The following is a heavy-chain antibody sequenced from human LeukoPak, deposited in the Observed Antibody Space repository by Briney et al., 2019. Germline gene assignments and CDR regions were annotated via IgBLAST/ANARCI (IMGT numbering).Heavy chain of an antibody. Sequence: PGGSLRLSCAASGFTFSSYAMSWVRQAPGKGLEWVSAISGSGGSTYYADSVKGRLTISRDNSKNTLYLQMNSLRAEDTAVYYCAKDLLGIYYDFWSGYYSEPEYFQHWGQGTLVTVSS. V-gene: IGHV3-23*01. CDR1: GFTFSSYA. J-gene: IGHJ1*01. CDR2: ISGSGGST. CDR3: AKDLLGIYYDFWSGYYSEPEYFQH. D-gene: IGHD3-3*01.